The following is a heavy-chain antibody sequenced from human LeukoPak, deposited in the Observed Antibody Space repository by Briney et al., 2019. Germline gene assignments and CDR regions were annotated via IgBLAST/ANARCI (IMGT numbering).Heavy chain of an antibody. CDR1: GYAFDSFG. CDR3: ARDLIASRPGWFDP. J-gene: IGHJ5*02. Sequence: GASVKVSCKASGYAFDSFGISWVRQAPGRGLEWMGWISGYSGNSNSAQKLQGRLIMTTDNSTGTAYMDLRSLTSDDTAIYFCARDLIASRPGWFDPWGQGTLVTVSS. CDR2: ISGYSGNS. V-gene: IGHV1-18*01. D-gene: IGHD6-6*01.